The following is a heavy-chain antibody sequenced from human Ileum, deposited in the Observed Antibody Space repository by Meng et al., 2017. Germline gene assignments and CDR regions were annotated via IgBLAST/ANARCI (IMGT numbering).Heavy chain of an antibody. J-gene: IGHJ4*02. Sequence: QVQLQESGPGRGKPSQTLSRKCTVSGGSSTSGDYYWSWIRQPPGKGLEWIGYIFYTGATYSNPSLKSRVTVSLDTSKSQFSLKLSSVTAADTAIYYCVSERRRSYFFDYWGQGTLVTVSS. V-gene: IGHV4-30-4*01. CDR3: VSERRRSYFFDY. CDR1: GGSSTSGDYY. CDR2: IFYTGAT.